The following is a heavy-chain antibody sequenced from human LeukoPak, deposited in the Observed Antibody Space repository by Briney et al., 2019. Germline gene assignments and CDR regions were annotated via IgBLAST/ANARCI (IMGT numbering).Heavy chain of an antibody. D-gene: IGHD2-2*01. CDR2: ISAYNGNT. Sequence: ASVKVSCKASGYTFTSYGISWVRQAPGQGLEWMGWISAYNGNTNYAQKLRGRVTITADESTSTAYMELSSLRSEDTAVYYCARGAGYCSSTSCLYFDYWGQGTLVTVSS. V-gene: IGHV1-18*01. J-gene: IGHJ4*02. CDR1: GYTFTSYG. CDR3: ARGAGYCSSTSCLYFDY.